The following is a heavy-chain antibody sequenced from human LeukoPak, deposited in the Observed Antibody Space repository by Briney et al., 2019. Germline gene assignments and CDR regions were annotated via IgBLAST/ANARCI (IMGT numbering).Heavy chain of an antibody. D-gene: IGHD7-27*01. J-gene: IGHJ4*02. CDR1: GYTFTSYD. CDR3: ARGPPNWGYDY. CDR2: MSPNSGNT. V-gene: IGHV1-8*01. Sequence: ASVKVSCKASGYTFTSYDINWVRQATGQGPEWMGWMSPNSGNTGYAQKFQGRVTMTRNTSISTAYMELSSLRSDDTAVYYCARGPPNWGYDYWGPGTLVTVSS.